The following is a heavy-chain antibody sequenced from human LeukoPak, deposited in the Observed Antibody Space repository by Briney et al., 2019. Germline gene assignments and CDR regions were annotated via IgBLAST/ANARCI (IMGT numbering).Heavy chain of an antibody. CDR3: AKVPRQHDNWFDP. V-gene: IGHV3-74*01. CDR2: INIDERIT. J-gene: IGHJ5*02. CDR1: GFSFSTQR. Sequence: GGSLRLSCAASGFSFSTQRMHWVRQAPGKGLVWVSYINIDERITGYADSVKGRFTISRDNAKNTLYLQMNSLRAEDTAIYYCAKVPRQHDNWFDPWGQGTLVTVSS. D-gene: IGHD3-9*01.